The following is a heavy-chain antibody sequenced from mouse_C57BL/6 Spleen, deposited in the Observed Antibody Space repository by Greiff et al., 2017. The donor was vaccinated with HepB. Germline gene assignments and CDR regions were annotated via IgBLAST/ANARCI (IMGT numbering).Heavy chain of an antibody. D-gene: IGHD2-4*01. CDR3: AVYYDYDGEVAY. Sequence: HLQQSCSYLLIPFTSFTFSFNASGYAFPNYLIEWVKQRTGQGLEWIGVINPGSGGTNYNEKFKGKATLTADKSSSTAYMQLSSLTSEDSAVYFCAVYYDYDGEVAYWGQGTLVTVSA. CDR1: GYAFPNYL. J-gene: IGHJ3*01. CDR2: INPGSGGT. V-gene: IGHV1-54*01.